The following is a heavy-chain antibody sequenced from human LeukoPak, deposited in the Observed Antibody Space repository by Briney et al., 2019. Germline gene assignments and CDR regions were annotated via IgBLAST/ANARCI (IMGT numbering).Heavy chain of an antibody. J-gene: IGHJ6*03. D-gene: IGHD3-9*01. Sequence: SVTLSLTCTVSGGSISSYYWSWIRQPAGKGLEWIGRIYTSGSTNYNPSLKSRVTMSVDTSKNQFSLKLSAVTAADTAVYYCARAGYYDILTGYYSGREPYYYYYYMDVWGKGTTVTVSS. CDR3: ARAGYYDILTGYYSGREPYYYYYYMDV. V-gene: IGHV4-4*07. CDR1: GGSISSYY. CDR2: IYTSGST.